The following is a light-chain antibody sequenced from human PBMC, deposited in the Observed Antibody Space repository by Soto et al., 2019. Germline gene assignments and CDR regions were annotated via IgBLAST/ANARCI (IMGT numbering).Light chain of an antibody. J-gene: IGLJ2*01. CDR1: SSNIGSNT. V-gene: IGLV1-44*01. CDR2: GNN. Sequence: QPVLTQPPSASGTPGERVTISCSGSSSNIGSNTVNWYQQLPGTAPKLLIYGNNQRPSGVPDRFSGSKSGTSASLAISGLQSEDEADYYCGAWDDSLTALFGGGTKLTVL. CDR3: GAWDDSLTAL.